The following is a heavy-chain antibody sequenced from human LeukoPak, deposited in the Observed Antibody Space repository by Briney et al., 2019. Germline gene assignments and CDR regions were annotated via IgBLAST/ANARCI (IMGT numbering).Heavy chain of an antibody. CDR2: IRYSGRT. V-gene: IGHV4-39*02. Sequence: PSETLSPTSTVSGGSIISNTYYWSWIRQPPGKGLEWIGSIRYSGRTYYKPSLKGRVTPSVDTSKNQLLLNLRSVTAADTAMYYCAREFNGSPDYWGQGTLVTVSS. CDR3: AREFNGSPDY. J-gene: IGHJ4*02. D-gene: IGHD6-25*01. CDR1: GGSIISNTYY.